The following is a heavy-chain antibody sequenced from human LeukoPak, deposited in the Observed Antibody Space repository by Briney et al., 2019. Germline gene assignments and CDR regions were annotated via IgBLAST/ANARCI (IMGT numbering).Heavy chain of an antibody. CDR3: AREGRAYRYSGSWYPTPSWFDP. V-gene: IGHV3-21*06. J-gene: IGHJ5*02. Sequence: PGGSLRLSCAASGFTFSSYEMNWVRQAPGKGLEWVSSINSRSNDIYYADSVKGRFTISRDNAKNSLYLQMNSLRAEDTAVYYCAREGRAYRYSGSWYPTPSWFDPWGQGTLVTVSS. CDR2: INSRSNDI. D-gene: IGHD6-13*01. CDR1: GFTFSSYE.